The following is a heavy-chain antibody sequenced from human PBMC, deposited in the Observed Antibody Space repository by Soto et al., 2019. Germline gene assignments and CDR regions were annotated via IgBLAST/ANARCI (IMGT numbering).Heavy chain of an antibody. J-gene: IGHJ3*02. D-gene: IGHD1-26*01. Sequence: GSLRLSCAASGFTFSSYGMHWVRQAPGKGLEWVAVISYDGSNKYYADSVKGRFTISRDNAKNTLYLQMNSLRAEDTAVYYCARVGLPYAFDIWGQGTMVTVS. CDR1: GFTFSSYG. CDR2: ISYDGSNK. V-gene: IGHV3-30*03. CDR3: ARVGLPYAFDI.